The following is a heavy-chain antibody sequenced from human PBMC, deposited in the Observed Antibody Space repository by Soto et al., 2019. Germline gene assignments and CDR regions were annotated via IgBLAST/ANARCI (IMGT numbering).Heavy chain of an antibody. J-gene: IGHJ4*02. D-gene: IGHD3-3*01. CDR1: GGSINSRSYS. V-gene: IGHV4-61*05. CDR2: IYYSGST. CDR3: ARSYDFWSGYSDY. Sequence: PSETLSLTCSVSGGSINSRSYSWGWIRQPPGRGLEWIGYIYYSGSTNYNPSLKSRVTISVDTSKNQFSLKLSSVTAADTAVYYCARSYDFWSGYSDYWGQGTLVTVSS.